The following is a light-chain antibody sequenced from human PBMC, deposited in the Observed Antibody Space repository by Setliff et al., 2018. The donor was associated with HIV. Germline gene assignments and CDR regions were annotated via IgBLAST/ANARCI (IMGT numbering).Light chain of an antibody. CDR3: CSYEITHRFV. Sequence: SYELTQPPSESVAPGKTARITCVGNIIGSKSVHWYQQKPGRAPVMVVYDASDRPSGVPARFSGFKSGNTASLTISGLQPEDEADYYCCSYEITHRFVFGTGTKVTVL. CDR2: DAS. V-gene: IGLV3-21*03. CDR1: IIGSKS. J-gene: IGLJ1*01.